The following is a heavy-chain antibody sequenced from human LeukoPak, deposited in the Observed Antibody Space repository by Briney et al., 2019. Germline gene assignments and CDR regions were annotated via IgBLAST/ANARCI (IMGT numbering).Heavy chain of an antibody. D-gene: IGHD2-2*01. V-gene: IGHV1-18*01. J-gene: IGHJ6*03. CDR1: GYTFTSYG. Sequence: GASVKVSCKASGYTFTSYGISWVRQAPGQGLEWMGWISAYNGNTNYAQKLQGRVTMTTDTSTSTAYMELRSLRSDYTAVYYCARDHGVVVPAAYMDVWGKGTTVTVSS. CDR2: ISAYNGNT. CDR3: ARDHGVVVPAAYMDV.